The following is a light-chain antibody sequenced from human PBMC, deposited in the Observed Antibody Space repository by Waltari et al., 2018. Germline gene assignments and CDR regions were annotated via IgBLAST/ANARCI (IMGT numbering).Light chain of an antibody. J-gene: IGLJ3*02. CDR1: ASNIGNNL. CDR3: AAWDDSLNGHWV. V-gene: IGLV1-44*01. CDR2: RID. Sequence: QSVLTQPPSASGTPGQRVTISCSGRASNIGNNLVSWYQQLPGKATKLIIYRIDQRPSGVPDRFSGAKSGTSGSLAIRGLQAEDEADYYCAAWDDSLNGHWVFGGGTKVTVL.